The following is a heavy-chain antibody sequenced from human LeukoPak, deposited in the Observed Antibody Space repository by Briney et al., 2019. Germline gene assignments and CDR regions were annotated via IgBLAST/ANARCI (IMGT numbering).Heavy chain of an antibody. Sequence: PGGSLRLSCAASGFTFSSYGMHWVRQAPGKGLEWVAFIRYDGSNKYYADSVKGRFTISRDNSKNTLYLQMNSLRAEDTAVYYCAKVPGGPSSAVDYWGQGTLVTVSS. V-gene: IGHV3-30*02. CDR3: AKVPGGPSSAVDY. J-gene: IGHJ4*02. CDR2: IRYDGSNK. CDR1: GFTFSSYG. D-gene: IGHD3-10*01.